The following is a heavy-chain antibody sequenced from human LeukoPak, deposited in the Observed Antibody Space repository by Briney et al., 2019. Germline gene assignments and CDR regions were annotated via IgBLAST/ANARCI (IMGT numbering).Heavy chain of an antibody. Sequence: ASVKVSCKTSGYTFTSYDINWVRQAAGQWLEWMGWMNANSGNTGYAQKFQGRVTITSSTSTSTAFMELGRLTSEDTAVYYCARGGASAAARRFDPWGQGTLVTVSS. J-gene: IGHJ5*02. V-gene: IGHV1-8*01. CDR2: MNANSGNT. D-gene: IGHD6-13*01. CDR3: ARGGASAAARRFDP. CDR1: GYTFTSYD.